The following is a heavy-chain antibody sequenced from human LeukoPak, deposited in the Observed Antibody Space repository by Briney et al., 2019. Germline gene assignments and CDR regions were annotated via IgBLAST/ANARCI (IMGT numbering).Heavy chain of an antibody. D-gene: IGHD3-3*01. CDR2: ISGNGGST. CDR3: VKAQYDFWSGLDY. J-gene: IGHJ4*02. CDR1: GFTFSSYS. Sequence: GGSLRLSCAASGFTFSSYSMNWVRQAPGKGLEYVSAISGNGGSTYYADSVKGRFTISRDNSKNTLYLQMSSLRTEDTAIYYCVKAQYDFWSGLDYWGQGTPVTVSS. V-gene: IGHV3-64D*09.